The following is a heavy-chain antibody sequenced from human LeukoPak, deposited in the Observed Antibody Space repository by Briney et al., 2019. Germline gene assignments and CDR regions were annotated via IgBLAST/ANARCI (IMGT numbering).Heavy chain of an antibody. CDR1: GGSISNYY. D-gene: IGHD3-22*01. CDR3: ARRGNYYDSSGYYHHWYFDL. Sequence: SETLSLTCTVSGGSISNYYWSWVRQPPGKGLEWIGYIPYSGSTNYNPSLKSRVTISVDTSKNQFSLKLSSVTAADTAVYYCARRGNYYDSSGYYHHWYFDLWGPGTLVTVSS. CDR2: IPYSGST. J-gene: IGHJ2*01. V-gene: IGHV4-59*08.